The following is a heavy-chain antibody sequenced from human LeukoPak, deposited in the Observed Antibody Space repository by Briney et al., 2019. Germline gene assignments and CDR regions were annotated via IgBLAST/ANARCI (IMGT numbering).Heavy chain of an antibody. J-gene: IGHJ6*02. V-gene: IGHV3-23*01. D-gene: IGHD3-9*01. Sequence: GGSLRLSCAASGFTFSTHAMSWVRQAPGKGLEWVSAVTSGGSTYNADSVKGRFTITRDDSKNMLYLQMNSLRAEDTAVYYCAKGQTYYDTLTGYPRYYYYGMDVWGQGTTVTVAS. CDR3: AKGQTYYDTLTGYPRYYYYGMDV. CDR1: GFTFSTHA. CDR2: VTSGGST.